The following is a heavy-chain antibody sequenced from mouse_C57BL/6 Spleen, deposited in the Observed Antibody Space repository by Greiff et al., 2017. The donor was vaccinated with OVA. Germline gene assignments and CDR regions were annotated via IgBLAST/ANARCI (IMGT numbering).Heavy chain of an antibody. V-gene: IGHV2-2*01. CDR1: GFSLTSYG. CDR3: ARTPLDAMDY. J-gene: IGHJ4*01. Sequence: VKLMESGPGLVQPSPCLSLTCTVSGFSLTSYGVHWVRQSPGQGLEWLGVIWSGGSTDYNEAFISRLSISKDNTKSQGFFKKNRLQADDTAIYYCARTPLDAMDYWGQGTSVTVSS. CDR2: IWSGGST.